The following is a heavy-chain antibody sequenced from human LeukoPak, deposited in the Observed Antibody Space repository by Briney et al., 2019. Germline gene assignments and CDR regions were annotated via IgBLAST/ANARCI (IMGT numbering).Heavy chain of an antibody. V-gene: IGHV1-2*02. Sequence: ASVKVSCKASGYTFTGYYMHWVRQAPGQGLEWMGWINPNSGGTNYAQKFQGRVTMTRDTSIGTAYMELSRLRSDDTAVYYCARRSGVTSRRWFDPWGQGTLVTVSS. D-gene: IGHD2-21*02. J-gene: IGHJ5*02. CDR1: GYTFTGYY. CDR2: INPNSGGT. CDR3: ARRSGVTSRRWFDP.